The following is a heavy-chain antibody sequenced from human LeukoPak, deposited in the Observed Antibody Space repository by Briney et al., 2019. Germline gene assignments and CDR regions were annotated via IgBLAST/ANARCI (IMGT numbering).Heavy chain of an antibody. CDR3: ARDPGGPRGYSF. V-gene: IGHV3-53*01. J-gene: IGHJ4*02. CDR2: IYSGGGT. D-gene: IGHD5-18*01. Sequence: RGSLRLSCTASGFTVSSNYMSWVRQAPGKGLEWVSVIYSGGGTYYADSVKGRFTISRDNSKNTLNLQMNSLRAEDTAVYYCARDPGGPRGYSFWGQGTLVTVSS. CDR1: GFTVSSNY.